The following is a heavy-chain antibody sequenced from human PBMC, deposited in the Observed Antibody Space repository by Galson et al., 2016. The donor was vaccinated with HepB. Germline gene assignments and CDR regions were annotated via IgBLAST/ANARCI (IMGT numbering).Heavy chain of an antibody. J-gene: IGHJ4*02. Sequence: SLRLSCAGSGFTFSTNWMSWVRQAPGKGLEWVANIKEDGTEKHYVDSVRGRFTISRDNAKSSLFLQMNSLRAEDTAVYFCARAYQYTLDYWGQGTLVTVSS. CDR2: IKEDGTEK. CDR3: ARAYQYTLDY. D-gene: IGHD1-1*01. V-gene: IGHV3-7*04. CDR1: GFTFSTNW.